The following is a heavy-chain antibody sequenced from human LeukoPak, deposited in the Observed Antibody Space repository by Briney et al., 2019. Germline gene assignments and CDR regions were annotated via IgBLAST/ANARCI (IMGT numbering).Heavy chain of an antibody. CDR2: ISDDGRRK. J-gene: IGHJ4*02. V-gene: IGHV3-30*18. CDR3: SNRPSDYGDYFSYFDY. Sequence: GGSLRLSCAASGFTFISYGMHWVRQAPGKGREGGGDISDDGRRKDYADSVKGRFTISRDNSNITLYLQMNNLRAEYTAVYYCSNRPSDYGDYFSYFDYWGQGTLVTVSS. D-gene: IGHD4-17*01. CDR1: GFTFISYG.